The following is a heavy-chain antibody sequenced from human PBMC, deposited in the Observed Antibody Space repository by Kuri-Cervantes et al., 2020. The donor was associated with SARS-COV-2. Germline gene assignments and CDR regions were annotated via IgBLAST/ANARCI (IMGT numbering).Heavy chain of an antibody. CDR2: ISSSSSAI. CDR3: ARGPPGYDFWSGYPNWFDP. CDR1: GFTFGSYA. V-gene: IGHV3-48*04. J-gene: IGHJ5*02. D-gene: IGHD3-3*01. Sequence: ESLKISCAASGFTFGSYAMDWVRQAPGKGLEWVSYISSSSSAIYYPDSVKGRFTISRDNAKNSLYLQMNSLRAEDTAVYYCARGPPGYDFWSGYPNWFDPWGQGTLVTVSS.